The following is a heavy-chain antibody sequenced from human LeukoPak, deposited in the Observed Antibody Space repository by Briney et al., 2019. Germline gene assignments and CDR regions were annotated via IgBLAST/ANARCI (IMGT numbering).Heavy chain of an antibody. D-gene: IGHD3-10*01. CDR3: AMTPPPTYYGSGSSDHWFDP. CDR2: INHSGST. CDR1: GGSFSGYY. J-gene: IGHJ5*02. V-gene: IGHV4-34*01. Sequence: SETLSLTCAAYGGSFSGYYWSWIRQPPGKGLEWIGEINHSGSTNYNPSLKSRVTISVDTSKNQFSLKLSSVTAADTAVYYCAMTPPPTYYGSGSSDHWFDPWGQGTLVTVSS.